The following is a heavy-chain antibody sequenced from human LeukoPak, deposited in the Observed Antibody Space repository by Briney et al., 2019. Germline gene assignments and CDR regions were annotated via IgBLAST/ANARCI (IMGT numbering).Heavy chain of an antibody. CDR1: GFSFSSHW. D-gene: IGHD3-10*01. J-gene: IGHJ4*02. CDR2: INGDGIAI. V-gene: IGHV3-74*01. CDR3: ARGGSPFY. Sequence: AESLRLSCAGSGFSFSSHWLHWVRHVPGKGLEWVARINGDGIAINYADSVKGRFTISRDNAKNTVYLQMNSLRVEDTAVFYCARGGSPFYWGRGAPVTVSS.